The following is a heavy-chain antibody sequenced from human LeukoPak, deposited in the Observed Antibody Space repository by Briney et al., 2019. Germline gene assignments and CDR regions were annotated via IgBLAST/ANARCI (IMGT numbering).Heavy chain of an antibody. Sequence: ASVKVSCKASGYTFTSYYMHWVRQAPGQGLEWMGIINPSGGSTSYAQKFQGRVTMARDMSTSTVYMELSSLRSEDTAVYYCATVLQLVRGVHFDYWGQGTLVTVSS. CDR3: ATVLQLVRGVHFDY. J-gene: IGHJ4*02. CDR1: GYTFTSYY. CDR2: INPSGGST. D-gene: IGHD3-10*01. V-gene: IGHV1-46*01.